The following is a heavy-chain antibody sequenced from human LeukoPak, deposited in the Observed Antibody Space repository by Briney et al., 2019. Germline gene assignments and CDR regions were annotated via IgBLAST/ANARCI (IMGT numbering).Heavy chain of an antibody. CDR3: ARDLYRDSLPVSWFDP. D-gene: IGHD4-11*01. Sequence: ASVKVSCKASGYTFTSYGISWVRQAPGQGLEWVVWSSDYNGNTNYAQKLQGRVTMTTDTSTSTAYMELRRLRSDDTAVYYCARDLYRDSLPVSWFDPWGQGTLVTVSS. CDR2: SSDYNGNT. J-gene: IGHJ5*02. CDR1: GYTFTSYG. V-gene: IGHV1-18*01.